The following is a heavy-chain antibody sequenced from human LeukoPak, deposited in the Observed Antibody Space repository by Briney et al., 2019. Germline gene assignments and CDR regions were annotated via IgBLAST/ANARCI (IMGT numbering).Heavy chain of an antibody. CDR1: GFTFSSYE. D-gene: IGHD2-21*02. CDR2: ISSSGSTI. Sequence: GGSLRLSCAPSGFTFSSYEMNWVRQAPGKGLEWVSYISSSGSTIYYADSVKGRFTISRDNAKNSLYLQMNSLRAEDTAVYYCASRDLHCGGDRLYFQHWGQGTLVTVSS. V-gene: IGHV3-48*03. J-gene: IGHJ1*01. CDR3: ASRDLHCGGDRLYFQH.